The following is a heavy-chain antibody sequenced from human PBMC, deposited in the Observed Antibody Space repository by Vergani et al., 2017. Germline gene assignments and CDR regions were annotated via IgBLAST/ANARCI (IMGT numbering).Heavy chain of an antibody. CDR1: GYTFTGYY. V-gene: IGHV1-2*02. Sequence: QVQLVQSGAEVKKPGASVKVSCKASGYTFTGYYMHWVRQAPGQGLEWMGWINPNSGGTNYAQKFQGRVTMTRDTSISTAYMELSRLRSDGTAVYYCARVGHVLDTQRHYGADYWGQGTLVTVSS. D-gene: IGHD4-17*01. J-gene: IGHJ4*02. CDR3: ARVGHVLDTQRHYGADY. CDR2: INPNSGGT.